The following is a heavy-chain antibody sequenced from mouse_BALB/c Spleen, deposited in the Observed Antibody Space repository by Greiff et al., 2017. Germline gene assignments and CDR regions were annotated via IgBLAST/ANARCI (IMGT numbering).Heavy chain of an antibody. J-gene: IGHJ4*01. Sequence: EVKLQESGGGLVQPGGSMKLSCVASGFTFSNYWMNWVRQSPEKGLEWVAEIRLKSNNYATHYAESVKGRFTISRDDSKSSVYLQMNNLRAEDTGIYYCTRDYGRAMDYWGQGTSVTVSS. CDR3: TRDYGRAMDY. CDR1: GFTFSNYW. D-gene: IGHD1-1*01. CDR2: IRLKSNNYAT. V-gene: IGHV6-6*02.